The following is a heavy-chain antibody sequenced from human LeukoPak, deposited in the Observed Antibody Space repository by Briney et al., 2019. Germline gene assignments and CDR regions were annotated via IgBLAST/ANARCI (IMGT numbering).Heavy chain of an antibody. CDR2: INHSGST. J-gene: IGHJ5*02. CDR1: GGSFSGYY. CDR3: ARYGRTIFGGSLGGWFDP. V-gene: IGHV4-34*01. Sequence: SETLSLTCAVYGGSFSGYYWSWIRQPPGHGLEWIGEINHSGSTNYNPSLNSRITISVNTAKTQFSLKLSSVTAADTAVYYCARYGRTIFGGSLGGWFDPWGQGTLVTVSS. D-gene: IGHD3-3*01.